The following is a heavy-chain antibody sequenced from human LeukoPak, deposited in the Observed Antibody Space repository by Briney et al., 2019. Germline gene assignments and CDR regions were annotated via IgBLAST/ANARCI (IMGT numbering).Heavy chain of an antibody. CDR2: INSDGSST. D-gene: IGHD3-22*01. CDR1: GFTFSSYW. Sequence: GGSLRLSCAASGFTFSSYWMHWVRQAPGKGLVWVSRINSDGSSTSYADSVKGRFTISRDNAKNTLYLQMNSLRAEDTAVYYCARGTLYYYDSSGPDYWGQGTLVTVSS. CDR3: ARGTLYYYDSSGPDY. J-gene: IGHJ4*02. V-gene: IGHV3-74*01.